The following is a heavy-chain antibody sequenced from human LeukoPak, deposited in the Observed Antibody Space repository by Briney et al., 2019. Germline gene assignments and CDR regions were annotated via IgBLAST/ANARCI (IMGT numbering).Heavy chain of an antibody. J-gene: IGHJ5*02. CDR3: ARGGYGDYFDNWFDP. CDR2: MNPNSGNT. CDR1: GYTFTSYD. Sequence: GASVKVSCKASGYTFTSYDINWVRQATGQGLERMGWMNPNSGNTGYAQKFQGRVTMTRNTSISTAYMELSSLRSEDTAVYYCARGGYGDYFDNWFDPWGQGTLVTVSS. D-gene: IGHD4-17*01. V-gene: IGHV1-8*01.